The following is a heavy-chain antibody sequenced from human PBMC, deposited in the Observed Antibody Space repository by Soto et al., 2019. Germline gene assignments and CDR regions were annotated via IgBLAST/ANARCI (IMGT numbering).Heavy chain of an antibody. Sequence: LRLSCAASGFTFSAFAMSWVRQAPGKGLDWVSFISARGGSTYYSNSVKGRFTISRDNSKNTLYLQMSSLRADDTAVYYCAKDPPSEKTQLDYGMDVWGPGTTVTVPS. CDR3: AKDPPSEKTQLDYGMDV. D-gene: IGHD1-1*01. V-gene: IGHV3-23*01. J-gene: IGHJ6*02. CDR1: GFTFSAFA. CDR2: ISARGGST.